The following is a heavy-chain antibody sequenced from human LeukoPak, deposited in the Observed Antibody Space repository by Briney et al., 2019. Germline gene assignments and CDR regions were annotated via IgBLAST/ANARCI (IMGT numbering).Heavy chain of an antibody. V-gene: IGHV4-30-4*08. J-gene: IGHJ4*02. CDR3: ARLGGYEEY. CDR1: GGSISSGNNY. Sequence: SETLSLTCTVSGGSISSGNNYWSWIRQPPGKGLEWIGYIYYSGSTYYNPSLKSRVTISVDTSKNQFSLKLSSVTAADTAVYYCARLGGYEEYWGQGTLATVSS. D-gene: IGHD3-16*01. CDR2: IYYSGST.